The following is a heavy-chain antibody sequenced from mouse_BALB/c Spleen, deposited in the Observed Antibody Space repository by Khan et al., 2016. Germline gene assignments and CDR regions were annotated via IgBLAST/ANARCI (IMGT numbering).Heavy chain of an antibody. V-gene: IGHV5-6-5*01. D-gene: IGHD2-1*01. J-gene: IGHJ2*01. CDR3: AREDYGNYGDYFDY. Sequence: EVQLVESGGGLVKPGGSLKLSCAASGFTFSSYAMSWVRQTPEKRLEWVASISSGGSTYYPDSVKGRFTISRDKARNIPNLQMSSLRSEDTAMYYCAREDYGNYGDYFDYWGQGTTLTVSS. CDR1: GFTFSSYA. CDR2: ISSGGST.